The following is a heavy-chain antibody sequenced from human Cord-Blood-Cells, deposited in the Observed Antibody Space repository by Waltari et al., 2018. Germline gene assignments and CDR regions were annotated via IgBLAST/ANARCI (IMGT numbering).Heavy chain of an antibody. D-gene: IGHD2-15*01. V-gene: IGHV3-21*01. Sequence: EVQLVESGGGRVKHGGSLRLYCAASGFTFSSYSMYWVRQAPGKGLEWVSSISSSSSYIYYADSVKGRFTISRDNAKNSLYLQMNSLRAEDTAVYYCAREETYCSGGSCYLDYWGQGTLVTVSS. J-gene: IGHJ4*02. CDR3: AREETYCSGGSCYLDY. CDR1: GFTFSSYS. CDR2: ISSSSSYI.